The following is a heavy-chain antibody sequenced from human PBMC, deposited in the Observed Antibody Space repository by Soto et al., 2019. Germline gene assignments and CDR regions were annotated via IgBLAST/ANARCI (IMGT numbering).Heavy chain of an antibody. Sequence: QVQPQESGPGLVKPSQTLSLTCTVSGGSISSGGYYWSWIRQHPGKGLEWIGYIYYSGSTYYNPSLKSRVTISVDTSKNQFSLKLSSVTAADTAVYYCARERGSMIVKPRGAFDIWGQGTMVTVSS. D-gene: IGHD3-22*01. CDR2: IYYSGST. CDR3: ARERGSMIVKPRGAFDI. CDR1: GGSISSGGYY. V-gene: IGHV4-31*03. J-gene: IGHJ3*02.